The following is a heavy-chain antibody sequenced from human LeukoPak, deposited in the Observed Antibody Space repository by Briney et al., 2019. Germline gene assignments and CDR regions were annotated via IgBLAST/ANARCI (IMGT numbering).Heavy chain of an antibody. D-gene: IGHD3-22*01. J-gene: IGHJ4*02. V-gene: IGHV3-74*01. Sequence: PGGSLRLSCAASGFAFSRYWMHWVRQAPGKGLVWVSRVNGDGSTTTYADSVKGRFTISRDNAKNTLYLQMNSLRAEDTAVYYCARAMIVVSNQFDYWGQGTLVTVSS. CDR1: GFAFSRYW. CDR2: VNGDGSTT. CDR3: ARAMIVVSNQFDY.